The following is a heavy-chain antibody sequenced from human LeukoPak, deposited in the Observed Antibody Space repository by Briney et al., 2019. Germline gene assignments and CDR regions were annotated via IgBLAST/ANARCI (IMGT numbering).Heavy chain of an antibody. J-gene: IGHJ4*02. CDR2: ISGSGGST. V-gene: IGHV3-23*01. Sequence: GGSLRLSCAASRFMFRNYGMSWVRQAPGKGLEWVSAISGSGGSTYYADSVKGRFTISRDNSKNTLYLQMNSLRAEDTAVYYCAKDTYYYYDSSGSLDYWGQGTLVTVSS. CDR3: AKDTYYYYDSSGSLDY. D-gene: IGHD3-22*01. CDR1: RFMFRNYG.